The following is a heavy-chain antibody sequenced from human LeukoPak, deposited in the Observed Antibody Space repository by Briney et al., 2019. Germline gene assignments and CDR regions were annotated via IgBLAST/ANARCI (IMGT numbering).Heavy chain of an antibody. D-gene: IGHD3-9*01. CDR3: ARGRYDILTLGDY. J-gene: IGHJ4*02. Sequence: ASVKVSCKASGYTFTGYYMHWVRQAPGQGLEWMGWFNPNSGGTNYAQKFQGRVTMTRDTSISTAYMELSRLRSDDTAVYYCARGRYDILTLGDYWGQGTLVTVSS. CDR2: FNPNSGGT. CDR1: GYTFTGYY. V-gene: IGHV1-2*02.